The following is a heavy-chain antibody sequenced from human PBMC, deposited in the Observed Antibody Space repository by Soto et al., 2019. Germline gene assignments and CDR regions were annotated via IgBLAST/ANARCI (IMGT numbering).Heavy chain of an antibody. CDR2: INPKFGDA. D-gene: IGHD3-10*01. V-gene: IGHV1-2*02. Sequence: QVQLVQSGAEVKEPGDSVRVSCEASGYTFTAYYIHWVRQAPGQGLEWMGWINPKFGDATYAQDFQGRVSMTRDMSIITVYMELSRLTSDDTAIYYCARNMDYYYGPGSGNGHGFWGQGTTVTVFS. CDR1: GYTFTAYY. CDR3: ARNMDYYYGPGSGNGHGF. J-gene: IGHJ6*02.